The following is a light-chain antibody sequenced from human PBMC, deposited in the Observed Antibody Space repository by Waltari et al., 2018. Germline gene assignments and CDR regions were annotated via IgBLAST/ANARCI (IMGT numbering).Light chain of an antibody. CDR3: RQGTHWPVT. V-gene: IGKV2-30*01. CDR2: NVS. CDR1: QSLVYSDGNTY. J-gene: IGKJ4*02. Sequence: DVVMPQSPLSLPVTLGQPASISCRSSQSLVYSDGNTYLTWFQQKPGQSPTRLIYNVSNRDTGVPDRFSGSGPGTDVTLKISRVEAEDFGVYYCRQGTHWPVTFGGGTKVEIK.